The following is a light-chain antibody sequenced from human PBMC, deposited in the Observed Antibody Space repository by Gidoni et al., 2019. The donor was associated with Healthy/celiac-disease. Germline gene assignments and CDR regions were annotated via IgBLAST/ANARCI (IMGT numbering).Light chain of an antibody. J-gene: IGKJ4*01. CDR3: QQLNSYPPT. Sequence: DIQLTQSPSFLSASVGDRLTITCRASQGISSYLAWYQQKPGKAAKLLIYAASTMQSGVPSRFSGSGSGTEFTLTISSLQPEDVATYYCQQLNSYPPTFGGGTKVEIK. CDR1: QGISSY. V-gene: IGKV1-9*01. CDR2: AAS.